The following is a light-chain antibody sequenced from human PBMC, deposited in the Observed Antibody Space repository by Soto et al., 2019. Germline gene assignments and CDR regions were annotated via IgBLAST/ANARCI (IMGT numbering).Light chain of an antibody. CDR1: QSVSSSF. J-gene: IGKJ5*01. Sequence: ENVLTQSPGTLSLSPGERATLSCRASQSVSSSFVAWYQQKPGQAPRLVIYGAASRATGIPDRFIGSGSGTDFTLTISRLEPEDFAVYYCQQYGSLPITFGQGTRLQIK. CDR2: GAA. CDR3: QQYGSLPIT. V-gene: IGKV3-20*01.